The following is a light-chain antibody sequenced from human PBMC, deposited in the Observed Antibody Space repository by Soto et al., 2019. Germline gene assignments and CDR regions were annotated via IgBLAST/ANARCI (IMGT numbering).Light chain of an antibody. Sequence: QSALTQPRSVSGTRGQTVTISCTGSSSDIGAYNFVSWYQQFAGQAPKLLIFAVRKRPAGVAARFGASKSGNTASLTISGLEAEDEADYYCCSYAGSTVFDVFGTGTKLTGL. CDR2: AVR. J-gene: IGLJ1*01. V-gene: IGLV2-11*01. CDR3: CSYAGSTVFDV. CDR1: SSDIGAYNF.